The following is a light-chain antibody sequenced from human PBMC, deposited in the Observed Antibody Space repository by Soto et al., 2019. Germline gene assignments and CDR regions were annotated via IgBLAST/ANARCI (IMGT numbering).Light chain of an antibody. CDR3: GTWDTSLSSVV. V-gene: IGLV1-51*02. J-gene: IGLJ2*01. CDR2: ENN. CDR1: SSNIGNQNNY. Sequence: QSVLTQPPSVSAAPGQKVTISCSGSSSNIGNQNNYVSWYQQLPGTAPKLLTYENNKRPSGIPDRSPGSKSGTSATLGITGLQTGDEADYYCGTWDTSLSSVVFGGGTKLTVL.